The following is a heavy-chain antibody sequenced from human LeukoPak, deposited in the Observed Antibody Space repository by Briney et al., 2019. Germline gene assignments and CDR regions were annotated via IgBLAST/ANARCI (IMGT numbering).Heavy chain of an antibody. Sequence: GGSLRLSCAASGFTFNTYSMSWVRQAPGKGLEWVSIISRTSESIFYADSVKGRFTISRDNAKNSLYLQMNGLRAEDTAAYYCARWATETTRWFDPWGQGTLVTVSS. CDR2: ISRTSESI. J-gene: IGHJ5*02. D-gene: IGHD1-7*01. CDR3: ARWATETTRWFDP. CDR1: GFTFNTYS. V-gene: IGHV3-21*01.